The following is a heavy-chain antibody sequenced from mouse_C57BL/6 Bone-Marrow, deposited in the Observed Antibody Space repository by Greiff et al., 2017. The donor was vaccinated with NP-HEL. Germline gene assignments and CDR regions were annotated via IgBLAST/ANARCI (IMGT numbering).Heavy chain of an antibody. D-gene: IGHD2-3*01. CDR1: GFSLTSYG. J-gene: IGHJ1*03. CDR3: AQAGLLQYFDV. Sequence: VQRVESGPGLVQPSQSLSITCTVSGFSLTSYGVHWVRQSPGKGLEWLGVIWRGGSTDYNAAFMSRLSITKDNSKSQVFFKMNSLQADDTAIYYCAQAGLLQYFDVWGTGTTVTVSS. V-gene: IGHV2-5*01. CDR2: IWRGGST.